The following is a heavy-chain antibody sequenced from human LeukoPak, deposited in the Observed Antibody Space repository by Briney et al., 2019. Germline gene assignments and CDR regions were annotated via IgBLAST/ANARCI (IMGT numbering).Heavy chain of an antibody. CDR3: AREVRYYYYYMDV. J-gene: IGHJ6*03. CDR2: IKQDGSEK. V-gene: IGHV3-7*01. CDR1: GFTFSSYW. D-gene: IGHD3-10*01. Sequence: GGSLRLSCAASGFTFSSYWMSWVRQAPGKGLEWVANIKQDGSEKYYVDSVKGRFTISRDNAKNSLYLQMNSLRAEDTAVYYCAREVRYYYYYMDVWGKGTTVTVPS.